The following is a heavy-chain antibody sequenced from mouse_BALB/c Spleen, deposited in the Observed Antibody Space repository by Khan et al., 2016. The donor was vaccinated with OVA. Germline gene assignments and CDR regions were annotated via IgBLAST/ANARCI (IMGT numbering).Heavy chain of an antibody. D-gene: IGHD4-1*01. CDR2: ISHIGSP. V-gene: IGHV3-2*02. J-gene: IGHJ4*01. CDR1: GYSITSDYV. CDR3: ASDLGRYYALHY. Sequence: EVQLQESGPGLVKPSQSLYLTCTVTGYSITSDYVWNWNRQFPGNKLEWMGYISHIGSPTYNPSLKSRISFTLDTSKDQSFLQYKSVTSEDPVTYYCASDLGRYYALHYLCQGTSVTVSS.